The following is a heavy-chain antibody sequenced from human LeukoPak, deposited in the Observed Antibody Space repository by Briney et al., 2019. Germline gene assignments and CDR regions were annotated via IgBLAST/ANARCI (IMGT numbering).Heavy chain of an antibody. V-gene: IGHV1-24*01. CDR1: GYTLTELS. J-gene: IGHJ4*02. Sequence: ASVKVSCKVSGYTLTELSMHWVRQAPGKGLEWMGGFDPEDGETIYAQKFQGRVTMTEDTSTDTAYMELSSLRPEDTAVYYCATGQLELLGLGYWGQGTLVTVSS. CDR3: ATGQLELLGLGY. CDR2: FDPEDGET. D-gene: IGHD1-7*01.